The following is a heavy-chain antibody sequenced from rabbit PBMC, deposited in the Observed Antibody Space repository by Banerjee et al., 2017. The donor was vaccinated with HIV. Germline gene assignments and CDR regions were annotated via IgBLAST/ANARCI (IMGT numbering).Heavy chain of an antibody. J-gene: IGHJ4*01. Sequence: QSLEESGGDLVKPGASLTLTCTASGFSFSSYYYMCWVRQAPGKGLEWIACIYAGSSGSTYYASWAKGRFTISKTSSTTVTLQMTSLTAADTATYFCARNDGVAGYGYATFNLWGPGTLVTVS. V-gene: IGHV1S40*01. CDR3: ARNDGVAGYGYATFNL. CDR2: IYAGSSGST. D-gene: IGHD6-1*01. CDR1: GFSFSSYYY.